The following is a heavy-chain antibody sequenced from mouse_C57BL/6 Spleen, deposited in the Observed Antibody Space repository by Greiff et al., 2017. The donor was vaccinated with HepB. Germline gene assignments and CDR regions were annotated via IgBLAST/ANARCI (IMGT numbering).Heavy chain of an antibody. V-gene: IGHV1-39*01. CDR1: GYSFTDYN. Sequence: VQLQQSGPELVKPGASVKISCKASGYSFTDYNMNWVKQSNGKSLEWIGVINPNYGTTSDNQKCKGKATLTVDQSSSTASTQLNRLTSEDSAVYYCARNGGLRGAMDYWGQVTSVTVSS. J-gene: IGHJ4*01. D-gene: IGHD2-2*01. CDR2: INPNYGTT. CDR3: ARNGGLRGAMDY.